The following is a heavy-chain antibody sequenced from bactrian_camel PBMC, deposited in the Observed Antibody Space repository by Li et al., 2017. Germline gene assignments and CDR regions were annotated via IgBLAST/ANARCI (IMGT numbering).Heavy chain of an antibody. Sequence: VQLVESGGGSVPPGGSLTLSCTASGHTSNIWSMGWFRQIPGNEREGVAAISTGGGTTTYADSVKGRFTISRDNAKNTLYLQMNSLKPEDTAMYYCAARMDRGGSYCSARIYGYNYWGQGTQVTVS. CDR2: ISTGGGTT. D-gene: IGHD2*01. V-gene: IGHV3S42*01. J-gene: IGHJ4*01. CDR3: AARMDRGGSYCSARIYGYNY. CDR1: GHTSNIWS.